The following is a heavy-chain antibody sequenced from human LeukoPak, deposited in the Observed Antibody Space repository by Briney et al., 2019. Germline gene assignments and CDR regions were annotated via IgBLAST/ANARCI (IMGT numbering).Heavy chain of an antibody. CDR2: ISDDGRDT. CDR1: GFTFSTFP. Sequence: GTSLRLSCEASGFTFSTFPMHWVRQTPDKRLEWVAVISDDGRDTYYADSVKGRFTISRDNSKNTLYLQMNGLSPEDTAVVCCARVGRVSIYPSYMDVWGKGTTVTVSS. V-gene: IGHV3-30*04. D-gene: IGHD6-6*01. CDR3: ARVGRVSIYPSYMDV. J-gene: IGHJ6*03.